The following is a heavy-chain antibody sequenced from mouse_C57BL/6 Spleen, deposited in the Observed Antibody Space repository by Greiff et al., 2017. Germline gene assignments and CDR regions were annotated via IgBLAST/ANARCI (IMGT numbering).Heavy chain of an antibody. CDR3: AGGADHFDV. CDR2: IDPAGSET. J-gene: IGHJ1*03. V-gene: IGHV1-52*01. D-gene: IGHD1-1*02. Sequence: QVQLQQPGAELVRPGSSVKLSCKASGYTFTSYWMPWVKQRPIQGLEWIGNIDPAGSETHYNQKFKDKATLTVDKSSSTAYMQLSSLTSEDSAVYYCAGGADHFDVWGTGTTVTVSS. CDR1: GYTFTSYW.